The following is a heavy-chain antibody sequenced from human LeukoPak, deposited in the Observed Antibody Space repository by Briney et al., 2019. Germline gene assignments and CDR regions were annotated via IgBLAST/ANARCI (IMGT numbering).Heavy chain of an antibody. D-gene: IGHD3-3*01. Sequence: ASVKVSCKASGYTFTSYAMNWVRQAPGQGLEWMGWINTNTGNPTYAQGFTGRFVFSLDTSVSTAYLQISSLKAGDTAVYNCARGSSYDFWSGYTYYYYMDVWGKGTTVTVSS. V-gene: IGHV7-4-1*02. CDR2: INTNTGNP. J-gene: IGHJ6*03. CDR3: ARGSSYDFWSGYTYYYYMDV. CDR1: GYTFTSYA.